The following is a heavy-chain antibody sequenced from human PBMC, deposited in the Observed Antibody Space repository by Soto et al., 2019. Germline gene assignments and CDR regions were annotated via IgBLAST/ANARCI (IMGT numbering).Heavy chain of an antibody. CDR1: GFTFSSYA. V-gene: IGHV3-30-3*01. D-gene: IGHD3-22*01. CDR3: ASNYYDSSGSYYYYYYGMDV. CDR2: ISYDGSNK. J-gene: IGHJ6*02. Sequence: QAGGSLRLSCAASGFTFSSYAMHWVRQAPGKGLEWVAVISYDGSNKYYADSVKGRFTISRDNSKNTLYLQMNSLRAEDTAVYYCASNYYDSSGSYYYYYYGMDVWRQGTTVTVSS.